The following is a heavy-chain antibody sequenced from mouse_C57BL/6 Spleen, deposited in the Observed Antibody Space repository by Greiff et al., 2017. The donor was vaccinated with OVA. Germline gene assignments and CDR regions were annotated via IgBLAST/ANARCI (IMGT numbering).Heavy chain of an antibody. CDR3: ARGGFDYYGSSYHYFDY. D-gene: IGHD1-1*01. Sequence: DVKLVESGGGLVKPGGSLKLSCAASGFTFSSYAMSWVRQTPEKRLEWVATISDGGSYTYYPDNVKGRFTISRDNAKNNLYLQMSHLKSEDTAMYYCARGGFDYYGSSYHYFDYWGQGTTLTVSS. J-gene: IGHJ2*01. CDR1: GFTFSSYA. CDR2: ISDGGSYT. V-gene: IGHV5-4*03.